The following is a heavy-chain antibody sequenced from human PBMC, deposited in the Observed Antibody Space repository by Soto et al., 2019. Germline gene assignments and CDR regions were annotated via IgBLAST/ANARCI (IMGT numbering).Heavy chain of an antibody. CDR3: ARAKRGYSYYKYFDY. Sequence: EVQLVESGGGLVQPGGSLRLSCAASGFTFSSYWMSWVRQAPGKGLEWVANIKQDGSEKYYVDSVKGRFTISRDKAKNSLYLQMNSLRAEDTAVYYCARAKRGYSYYKYFDYWGQGTLVTVSS. V-gene: IGHV3-7*05. D-gene: IGHD5-18*01. CDR2: IKQDGSEK. J-gene: IGHJ4*02. CDR1: GFTFSSYW.